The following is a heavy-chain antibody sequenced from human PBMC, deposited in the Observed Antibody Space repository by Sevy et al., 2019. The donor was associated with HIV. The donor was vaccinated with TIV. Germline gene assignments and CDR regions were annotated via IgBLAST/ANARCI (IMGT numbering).Heavy chain of an antibody. CDR3: ARDSAYSQRYYYYGMDV. D-gene: IGHD4-4*01. CDR2: ISSSSSYI. Sequence: GGSLRLSCAASGFTFSSYSMNWVRQAPGKGLEWVSSISSSSSYIYYADSVKGRFTISRDNAKNSLYLQMNSLRAEDTAVYYCARDSAYSQRYYYYGMDVLGQGTTVTVSS. J-gene: IGHJ6*02. CDR1: GFTFSSYS. V-gene: IGHV3-21*01.